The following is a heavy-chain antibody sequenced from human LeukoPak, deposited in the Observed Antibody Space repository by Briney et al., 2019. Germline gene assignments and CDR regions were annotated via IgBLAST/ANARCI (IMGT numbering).Heavy chain of an antibody. D-gene: IGHD2-21*01. CDR2: IWYDGGKK. CDR1: GFTFSLYA. CDR3: AKEVWGVRALWGFDY. Sequence: GRSLRLSCAASGFTFSLYAMHWVRQAPGKGLEWVALIWYDGGKKYYADSVEGRFTISRDNSKNILYLQMNSLRAEDTAVYYCAKEVWGVRALWGFDYWGQGNLVTVSS. V-gene: IGHV3-33*06. J-gene: IGHJ4*02.